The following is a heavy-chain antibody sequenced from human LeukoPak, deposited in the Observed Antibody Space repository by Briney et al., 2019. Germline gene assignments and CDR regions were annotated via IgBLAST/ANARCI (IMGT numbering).Heavy chain of an antibody. Sequence: GGSLRLSCAASGFTFSSYWMSWVRQAPGKGLEWVANIKQDGSEKYDVDSVKGRFTISRDNAKNSLYLQMNSLRAEDTAVYYCARAVPSGGYYYDSSGYTYPDYWGQGTLVTVSS. CDR2: IKQDGSEK. CDR1: GFTFSSYW. D-gene: IGHD3-22*01. V-gene: IGHV3-7*01. J-gene: IGHJ4*02. CDR3: ARAVPSGGYYYDSSGYTYPDY.